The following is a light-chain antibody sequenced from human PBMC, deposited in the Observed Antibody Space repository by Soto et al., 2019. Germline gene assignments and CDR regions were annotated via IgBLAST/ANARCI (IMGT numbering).Light chain of an antibody. J-gene: IGKJ1*01. Sequence: IRLKKNTASLPVSLGDSIIIPCRASQSISTWLAWYQQKPGKVPKLLIYGASSLQSGVPSRFIGSGSGTEFTLSVSSLKPDEFATYYCQHYDTYRTCGQGTKVDIK. V-gene: IGKV1-5*01. CDR3: QHYDTYRT. CDR1: QSISTW. CDR2: GAS.